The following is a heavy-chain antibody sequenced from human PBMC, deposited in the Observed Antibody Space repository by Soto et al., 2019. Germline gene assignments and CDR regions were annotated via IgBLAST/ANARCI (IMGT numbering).Heavy chain of an antibody. D-gene: IGHD3-10*01. CDR3: ARGVRGHYGKDV. V-gene: IGHV3-74*01. J-gene: IGHJ6*02. CDR1: GFTFNNYW. Sequence: EVQLVESGGGLVQPGGSLRLSCAASGFTFNNYWIHWVRQAPGKGLMWVSRINGDGTTTNYADSVRGRFAISRDKAENPVYLQMNSLRAEDTAVYYCARGVRGHYGKDVWGQGTTVTVSS. CDR2: INGDGTTT.